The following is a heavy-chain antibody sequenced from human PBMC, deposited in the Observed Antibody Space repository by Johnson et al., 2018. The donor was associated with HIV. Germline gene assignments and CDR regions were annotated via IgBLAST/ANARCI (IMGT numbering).Heavy chain of an antibody. D-gene: IGHD3-3*01. CDR3: ARVGPGFGVLMDGALGI. CDR2: ISYDGSNK. CDR1: GFTFSSYA. J-gene: IGHJ3*02. Sequence: QVQLVESGGGVVQPGRSLRLSCVTSGFTFSSYAMHWVRQAPGKGLEWVALISYDGSNKYYADSVKGRFTISRDNSKNTLFLQMNSLRDEDTAVYYCARVGPGFGVLMDGALGIWGQGTMVTVSS. V-gene: IGHV3-30-3*01.